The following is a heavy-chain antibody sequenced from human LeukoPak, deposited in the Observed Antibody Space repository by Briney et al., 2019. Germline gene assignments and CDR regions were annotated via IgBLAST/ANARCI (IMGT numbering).Heavy chain of an antibody. V-gene: IGHV3-53*01. D-gene: IGHD4-17*01. J-gene: IGHJ4*02. CDR3: ARVPGYDDYGDFYYFDY. Sequence: GGSLRLSCAASGFTVSSNYMSWVRQAPGKGLEWVSVIYSGGSTYYADSVKGRFTISRDNSKNTLYLQMNSLRAEDTAVYYRARVPGYDDYGDFYYFDYWGQGTLVTVSS. CDR1: GFTVSSNY. CDR2: IYSGGST.